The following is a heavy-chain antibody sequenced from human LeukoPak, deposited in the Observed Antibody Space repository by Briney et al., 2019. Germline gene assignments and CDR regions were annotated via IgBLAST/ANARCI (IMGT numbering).Heavy chain of an antibody. CDR3: AREGYYSGMDV. CDR1: GFTFSSYS. Sequence: GGSLRLSCAASGFTFSSYSMNWVRQAPGKGLEWVSSISSSSSYIYYADSVKGRFTISRHNAENSLYLQMNSLSAEDTAVYYCAREGYYSGMDVWGQGTTVTVSS. CDR2: ISSSSSYI. V-gene: IGHV3-21*01. J-gene: IGHJ6*02.